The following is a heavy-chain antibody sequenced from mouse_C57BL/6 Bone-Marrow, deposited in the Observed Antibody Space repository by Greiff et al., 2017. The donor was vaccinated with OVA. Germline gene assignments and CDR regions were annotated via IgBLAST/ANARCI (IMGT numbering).Heavy chain of an antibody. V-gene: IGHV14-1*01. CDR3: TIDGSSPWFAY. Sequence: VQLQQSGAELVRPGASVKLSCTASGFNIKDYYMHWVKQRPEQGLEWIGRIDPEDGDTEYAPKFQGKATMTADTSSNTAYLQLSSLTSEDTAVYYCTIDGSSPWFAYWGQGTVVTVSA. CDR2: IDPEDGDT. CDR1: GFNIKDYY. J-gene: IGHJ3*01. D-gene: IGHD1-1*01.